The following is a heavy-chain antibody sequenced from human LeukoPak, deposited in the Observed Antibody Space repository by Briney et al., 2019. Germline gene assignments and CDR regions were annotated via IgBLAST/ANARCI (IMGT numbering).Heavy chain of an antibody. J-gene: IGHJ4*02. CDR2: IFYTGSA. V-gene: IGHV4-39*01. D-gene: IGHD3-10*01. Sequence: PSETLSLTCTVSGGSIYGRSYYSGWIRQPPGKELEFIGSIFYTGSAYYNPSLKSRVSISVDTSKSHFSLNLISVTAADTALYYCASLFYFGSGSFPTYWGLGTLVTVSS. CDR3: ASLFYFGSGSFPTY. CDR1: GGSIYGRSYY.